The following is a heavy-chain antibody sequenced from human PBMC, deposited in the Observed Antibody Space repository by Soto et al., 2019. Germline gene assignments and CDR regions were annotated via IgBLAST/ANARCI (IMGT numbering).Heavy chain of an antibody. D-gene: IGHD3-9*01. CDR2: IWYDGSNK. CDR1: GFTFSSYG. CDR3: ARDTYDTPTFNFDY. Sequence: GGSLRLSCAASGFTFSSYGMHWARQAPGKGLEWVAVIWYDGSNKYYADSVKGRFTISRDNSKNTLYLQMNSLRAEDTAVYYCARDTYDTPTFNFDYWGQGTLVTVSS. J-gene: IGHJ4*02. V-gene: IGHV3-33*01.